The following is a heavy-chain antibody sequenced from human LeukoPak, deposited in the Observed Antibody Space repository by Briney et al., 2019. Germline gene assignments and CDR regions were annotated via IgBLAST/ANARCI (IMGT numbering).Heavy chain of an antibody. D-gene: IGHD3-22*01. Sequence: AASVKVSCKASGYTFTGYYMHWVRQAPGQGLEWMGWINPNSGGTNYAQKFQGRVTMTRDTSISTAYMELSRLRSDDTAVYYCARDFVRYYDSSGYYYGYWGQGTLATVSS. V-gene: IGHV1-2*02. CDR1: GYTFTGYY. J-gene: IGHJ4*02. CDR2: INPNSGGT. CDR3: ARDFVRYYDSSGYYYGY.